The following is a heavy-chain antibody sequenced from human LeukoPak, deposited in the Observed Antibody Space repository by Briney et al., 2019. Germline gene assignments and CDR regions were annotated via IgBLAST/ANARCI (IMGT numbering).Heavy chain of an antibody. CDR1: GFTFSSYW. Sequence: GGSLRLSCAASGFTFSSYWMHWVRQAPGKGLVWVSRINSDGSSTSYADSVKGRFTISRDNAKNTLYLQMNSLRAEDTAVYYCERIRWDDAFDIWGQGTMVTVSS. V-gene: IGHV3-74*01. CDR2: INSDGSST. J-gene: IGHJ3*02. D-gene: IGHD4-23*01. CDR3: ERIRWDDAFDI.